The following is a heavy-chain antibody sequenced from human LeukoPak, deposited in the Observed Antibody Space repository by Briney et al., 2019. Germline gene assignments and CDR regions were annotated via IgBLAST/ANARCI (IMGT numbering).Heavy chain of an antibody. CDR2: IKQDGSEK. Sequence: PGTSLRLSCAASGFSFSSHWMSWVRQAPGKGPEWVANIKQDGSEKKYVDSVKGRFTISRDNAKNSLYLQMNSLRVEDTAVYFCARDRLSCSGGSCYGYNVDYWGQGTLVTVSS. D-gene: IGHD2-15*01. CDR3: ARDRLSCSGGSCYGYNVDY. CDR1: GFSFSSHW. J-gene: IGHJ4*02. V-gene: IGHV3-7*01.